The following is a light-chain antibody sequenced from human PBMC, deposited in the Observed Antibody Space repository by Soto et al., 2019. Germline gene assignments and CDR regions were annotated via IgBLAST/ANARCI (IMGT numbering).Light chain of an antibody. CDR2: RAS. V-gene: IGKV3-15*01. CDR3: QRQNGWPIT. J-gene: IGKJ5*01. Sequence: EMLMTQSPAALSVSPGERATLSCRASQNIGNNLAWYQQKPGQAPSLLIYRASTSAPGVPARFSGSGSGTEFTLAISSLQSEDFGVYYCQRQNGWPITFGQGTRLEIK. CDR1: QNIGNN.